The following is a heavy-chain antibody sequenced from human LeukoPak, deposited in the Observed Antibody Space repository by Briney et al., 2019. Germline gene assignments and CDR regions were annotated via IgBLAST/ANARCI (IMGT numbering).Heavy chain of an antibody. Sequence: ASVKVSCKASGYTFTSYAMNWVRQAPGQGLEWMGWINTNTGNPTYAQGFTGRFVFSLDTSVSTAYLQISSLKAEDTAVYYCARSWFGELLYRVYYYYGMDVWGQGTTVTVSS. CDR2: INTNTGNP. V-gene: IGHV7-4-1*02. J-gene: IGHJ6*02. D-gene: IGHD3-10*01. CDR1: GYTFTSYA. CDR3: ARSWFGELLYRVYYYYGMDV.